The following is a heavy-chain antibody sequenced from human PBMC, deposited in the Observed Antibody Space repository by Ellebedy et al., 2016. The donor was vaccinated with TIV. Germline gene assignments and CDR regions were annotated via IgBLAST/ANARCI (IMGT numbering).Heavy chain of an antibody. V-gene: IGHV3-74*01. D-gene: IGHD2-15*01. CDR3: ARRAAGGGYLDF. CDR2: ISGDGSTT. CDR1: GFTFSDYW. Sequence: GESLKISCAASGFTFSDYWMHWVRHDSGKGLLWVSRISGDGSTTLYADSVKGRFTISRDNAKNTVYLQINSLRVEDTAVYHCARRAAGGGYLDFWGQGTLATVSS. J-gene: IGHJ4*02.